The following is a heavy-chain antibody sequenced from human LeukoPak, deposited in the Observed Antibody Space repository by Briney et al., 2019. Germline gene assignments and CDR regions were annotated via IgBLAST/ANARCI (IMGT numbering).Heavy chain of an antibody. CDR1: GSSFTGYY. V-gene: IGHV4-34*01. CDR3: ARGSGSYSGAADY. J-gene: IGHJ4*02. Sequence: PSETLSLTCSVHGSSFTGYYWSWIRQPPGKGLERIGERNHRGSSYFNPSFESRVTISLDTSRKQFSLNLTSVTAADTAFYYCARGSGSYSGAADYWGQGTLVTVSS. CDR2: RNHRGSS. D-gene: IGHD6-19*01.